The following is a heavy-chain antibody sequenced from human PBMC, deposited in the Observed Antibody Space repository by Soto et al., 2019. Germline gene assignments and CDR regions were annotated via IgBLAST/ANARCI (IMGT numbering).Heavy chain of an antibody. J-gene: IGHJ4*02. CDR1: GGSISSSNW. Sequence: QVQLQESGPGLVKPSGTLSLTCAVSGGSISSSNWWSWVRQPPGKGLEWIGEIYHSGSTNYNPSHKSRITISIDKSKNKFSLKLSSVTAADTAVYYCARNTPGGYDSSGYEFDYWGQGTLVTVSS. CDR3: ARNTPGGYDSSGYEFDY. D-gene: IGHD3-22*01. CDR2: IYHSGST. V-gene: IGHV4-4*02.